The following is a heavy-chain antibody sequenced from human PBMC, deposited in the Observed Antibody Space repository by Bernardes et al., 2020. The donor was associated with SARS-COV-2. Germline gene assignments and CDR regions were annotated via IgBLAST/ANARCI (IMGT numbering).Heavy chain of an antibody. Sequence: GGSLRLSCAASGFTFSSYGMHWVRQAPGKGLEWVAVIWYDGSNKYYADSVKGRFTISRDNSKNTLYLQMNSLRAEDTAVYYCARCRAFVGRRSGWFVAPDYWGQGTLVTVSS. J-gene: IGHJ4*02. CDR1: GFTFSSYG. CDR3: ARCRAFVGRRSGWFVAPDY. CDR2: IWYDGSNK. V-gene: IGHV3-33*01. D-gene: IGHD6-19*01.